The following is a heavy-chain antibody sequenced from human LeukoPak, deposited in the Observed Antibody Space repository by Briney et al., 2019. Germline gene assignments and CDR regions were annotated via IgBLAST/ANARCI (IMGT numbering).Heavy chain of an antibody. Sequence: GGSLRLSCAASGITFSNHAMTRVRQAPGKGLEWVSAISGSGGSTYYADSVKGRFTISRDNSKNTLYLQMNSLRAEDTAVYYCAKARTSTVTQRRYFDYWGQGTLVTVSS. CDR1: GITFSNHA. CDR2: ISGSGGST. D-gene: IGHD4-17*01. CDR3: AKARTSTVTQRRYFDY. V-gene: IGHV3-23*01. J-gene: IGHJ4*02.